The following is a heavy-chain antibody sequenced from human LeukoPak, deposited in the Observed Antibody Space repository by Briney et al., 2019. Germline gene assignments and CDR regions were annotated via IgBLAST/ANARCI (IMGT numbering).Heavy chain of an antibody. D-gene: IGHD6-13*01. J-gene: IGHJ4*02. V-gene: IGHV3-48*03. CDR3: ARGPNYSSSLFDY. CDR2: ISGSGLTI. CDR1: GFTFNSYE. Sequence: GGSLRLSCAASGFTFNSYEMNWVRQAPGKGLEWVSYISGSGLTIYCADSVKGRFTISRDNAKNSLFLQMNSLRAEDTAVYYCARGPNYSSSLFDYWGQGTLVTVSS.